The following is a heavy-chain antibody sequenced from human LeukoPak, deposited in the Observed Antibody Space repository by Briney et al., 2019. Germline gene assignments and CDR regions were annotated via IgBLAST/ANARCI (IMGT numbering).Heavy chain of an antibody. CDR1: GFTFSSYS. J-gene: IGHJ4*02. CDR3: ARESATLVRGVITRQYYFDD. V-gene: IGHV3-21*01. D-gene: IGHD3-10*01. Sequence: PGGSLRLSCAASGFTFSSYSMNWVRQAPGKGLEWVSSISSSSSYIYYADSVKGRFTISRDNAKNSLYLHMNSLRDEDTAVYYCARESATLVRGVITRQYYFDDWGQGTLVTVSS. CDR2: ISSSSSYI.